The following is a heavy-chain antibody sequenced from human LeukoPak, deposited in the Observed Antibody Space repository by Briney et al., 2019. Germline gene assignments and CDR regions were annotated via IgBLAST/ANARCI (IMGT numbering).Heavy chain of an antibody. Sequence: PGGSLRLSCAASGFTFSSYAMNWVRQAPGKGLEWVAFIRYDDTPQFYADSVKGRFTISRDVSKHTLYLQMNRLRSDDTAMYYCAKDVRDGYNYFDYWGQGTLVTVSS. J-gene: IGHJ4*02. CDR3: AKDVRDGYNYFDY. D-gene: IGHD5-24*01. V-gene: IGHV3-30*02. CDR1: GFTFSSYA. CDR2: IRYDDTPQ.